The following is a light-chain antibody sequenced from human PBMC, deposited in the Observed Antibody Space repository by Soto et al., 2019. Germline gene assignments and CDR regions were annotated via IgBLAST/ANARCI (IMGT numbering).Light chain of an antibody. CDR1: SSNIGTSS. CDR2: TTN. Sequence: QSVLTQPHSASGTPVQRVTISCSGSSSNIGTSSVHWFQQLPGTAPKLLISTTNQRPSGVPERFSGSKSGTSASLAISGLQSEDEADYYCAEWDDSLNGHVFGTGTKV. J-gene: IGLJ1*01. V-gene: IGLV1-44*01. CDR3: AEWDDSLNGHV.